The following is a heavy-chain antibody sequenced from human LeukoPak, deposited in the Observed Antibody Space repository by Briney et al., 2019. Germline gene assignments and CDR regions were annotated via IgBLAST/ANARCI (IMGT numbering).Heavy chain of an antibody. J-gene: IGHJ3*02. CDR2: IYYSGST. V-gene: IGHV4-59*08. D-gene: IGHD3-3*02. Sequence: SETLSLTCTVSGGPISSYYWSWIRQPPGKGLEWIGYIYYSGSTNYNPSLKSRVTISVDTSKNQFSLKLSSVTAADTAVYYCARLKLAYYAFDIWGQGTMVTVSS. CDR1: GGPISSYY. CDR3: ARLKLAYYAFDI.